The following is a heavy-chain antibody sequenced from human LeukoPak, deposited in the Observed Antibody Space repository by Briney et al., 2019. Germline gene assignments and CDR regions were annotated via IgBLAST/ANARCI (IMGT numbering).Heavy chain of an antibody. CDR2: IIPIIGTV. Sequence: SVKVSCKASGGTFNRYAISWVRQAPGQGLEWMGGIIPIIGTVNYAQKFQGRVTITVDESTSTAYMELSSLRSEDTAVYYCARQITMIEEGAFDIWGQGTMVTVSS. D-gene: IGHD3-22*01. CDR3: ARQITMIEEGAFDI. CDR1: GGTFNRYA. V-gene: IGHV1-69*13. J-gene: IGHJ3*02.